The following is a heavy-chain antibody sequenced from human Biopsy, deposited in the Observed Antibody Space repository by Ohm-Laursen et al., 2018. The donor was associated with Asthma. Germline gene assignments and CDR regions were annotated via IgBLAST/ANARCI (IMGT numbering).Heavy chain of an antibody. CDR3: ARGKTWGRSYYFDY. D-gene: IGHD6-6*01. CDR2: ISASGVRT. CDR1: GFAFNNSS. J-gene: IGHJ4*02. V-gene: IGHV3-23*01. Sequence: GSLRLSCTASGFAFNNSSMTWVRQAPGKGLEWVSSISASGVRTYYADSVKGRFTISRDNSKDTLYLQVNGLRGDDTAVYYCARGKTWGRSYYFDYWGQGTLVTVSS.